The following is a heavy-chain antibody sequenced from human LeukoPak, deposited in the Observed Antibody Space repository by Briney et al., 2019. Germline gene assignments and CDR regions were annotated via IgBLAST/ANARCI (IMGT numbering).Heavy chain of an antibody. CDR2: IAISGTYI. Sequence: GGSLRLSCAASGFILSDYNMNWVRQAPGKGLEWVSFIAISGTYITYADSVKGRFTISRDNAKNSLYLQMNSLRAEDTAVYYCARQVAGTDYWGQGTLVTVSS. CDR3: ARQVAGTDY. V-gene: IGHV3-21*01. J-gene: IGHJ4*02. CDR1: GFILSDYN. D-gene: IGHD6-19*01.